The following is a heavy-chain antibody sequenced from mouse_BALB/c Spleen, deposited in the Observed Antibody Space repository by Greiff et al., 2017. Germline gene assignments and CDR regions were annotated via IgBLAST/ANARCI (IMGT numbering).Heavy chain of an antibody. V-gene: IGHV5-6*02. CDR3: ARHEGYYYGSSYVRDAMDY. J-gene: IGHJ4*01. Sequence: DVKLVESGGDLVKPGGSLKLSCAASGFTFSSYGMSWVRQTPDKRLEWVATISSGGSYTYYPDSVKGRFTISRDNAKNTLYLQMSSLKSEDTAMYYCARHEGYYYGSSYVRDAMDYWGQGTSGTVSS. CDR2: ISSGGSYT. D-gene: IGHD1-1*01. CDR1: GFTFSSYG.